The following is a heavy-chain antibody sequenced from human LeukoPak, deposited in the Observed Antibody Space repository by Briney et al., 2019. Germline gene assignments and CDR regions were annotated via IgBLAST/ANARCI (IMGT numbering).Heavy chain of an antibody. D-gene: IGHD5-18*01. J-gene: IGHJ4*02. CDR2: INPNSGGT. CDR1: GYTFTGYY. V-gene: IGHV1-2*02. CDR3: ARTRQPSPHFYY. Sequence: ASVKVSCKASGYTFTGYYMHWVRQAPGQGLEWMGWINPNSGGTNYAQKFQGRVTMTRDTSISTAYMELSRLRSDDTAVYYCARTRQPSPHFYYWGQGTLVTVSS.